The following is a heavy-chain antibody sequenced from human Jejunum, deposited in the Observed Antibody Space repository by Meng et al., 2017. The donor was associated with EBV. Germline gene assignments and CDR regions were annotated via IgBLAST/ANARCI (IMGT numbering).Heavy chain of an antibody. Sequence: ELQLVQPGGALVKLGGSLRLSCAVSGFTFSSYWMHWVRQAPGKGLVWVSRINEDGRITTYADSVKGRFTISRDNTKNTLYLQMNSLRAEDTAVYFCSRDLVGSADDWGQGTLVTVSS. V-gene: IGHV3-74*01. J-gene: IGHJ4*02. CDR1: GFTFSSYW. D-gene: IGHD6-25*01. CDR2: INEDGRIT. CDR3: SRDLVGSADD.